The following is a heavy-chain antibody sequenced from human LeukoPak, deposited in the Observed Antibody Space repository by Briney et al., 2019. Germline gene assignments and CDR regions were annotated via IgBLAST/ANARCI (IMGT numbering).Heavy chain of an antibody. CDR3: ARGRQDVTMIVVVMTAVSYYLDV. V-gene: IGHV4-34*01. Sequence: SETLSFTCAVYGGSFSGYYWTWIRQTPEKGLEWIGEMNPSGSTSYNPSLKSRVTISVDTSKNQFSLKLSSVTAADTAVYYCARGRQDVTMIVVVMTAVSYYLDVWGKGTTVAVS. CDR2: MNPSGST. CDR1: GGSFSGYY. J-gene: IGHJ6*03. D-gene: IGHD3-22*01.